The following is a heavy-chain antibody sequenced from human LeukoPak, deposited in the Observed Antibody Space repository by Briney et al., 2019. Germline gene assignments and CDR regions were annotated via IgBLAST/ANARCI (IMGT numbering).Heavy chain of an antibody. D-gene: IGHD4-17*01. J-gene: IGHJ4*02. CDR1: GGSISSYYW. CDR2: IYWDDDK. Sequence: TLSLTCTVSGGSISSYYWSWIRQPPGKGLEWLALIYWDDDKRYSPSLKSRLTITKDTSKNQVVLTMTNMDPVDTATYYCAHSSATVTFDYWGQGTLVTVSS. CDR3: AHSSATVTFDY. V-gene: IGHV2-5*08.